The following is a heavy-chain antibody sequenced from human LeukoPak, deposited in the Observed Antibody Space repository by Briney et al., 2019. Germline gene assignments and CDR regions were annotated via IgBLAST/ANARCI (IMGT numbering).Heavy chain of an antibody. V-gene: IGHV3-20*04. D-gene: IGHD6-13*01. J-gene: IGHJ6*03. Sequence: GGSLRLSCAASGFTFDDYGMSWVRQAPGKGLEWVSGINWNGGSTGYADSVKGRFTISRDNAKNSLYLQMNSLRAEDTALYYCARVGQYSSSWSYTGGYYYIDVWGKGTTVTVSS. CDR2: INWNGGST. CDR3: ARVGQYSSSWSYTGGYYYIDV. CDR1: GFTFDDYG.